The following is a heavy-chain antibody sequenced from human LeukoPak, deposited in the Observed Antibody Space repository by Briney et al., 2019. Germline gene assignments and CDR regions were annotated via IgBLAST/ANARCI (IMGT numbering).Heavy chain of an antibody. V-gene: IGHV4-39*01. CDR2: IYYSGST. CDR1: GGSVSSTEFY. J-gene: IGHJ4*02. CDR3: TRLSKGRYFDYIFDY. Sequence: SETLSLTCTVSGGSVSSTEFYWGWIRQPPGKGLQWVVNIYYSGSTYYNPSLTGRVTMSVDTSKNQFSLKMPSVTAADTAVYYCTRLSKGRYFDYIFDYWGQGSLVTVSS. D-gene: IGHD3-9*01.